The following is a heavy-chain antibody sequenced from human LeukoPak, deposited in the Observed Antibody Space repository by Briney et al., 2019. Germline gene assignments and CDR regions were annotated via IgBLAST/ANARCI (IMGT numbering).Heavy chain of an antibody. J-gene: IGHJ5*02. CDR3: ARAPYYRKGYNRPSWFDP. V-gene: IGHV1-18*01. D-gene: IGHD1-1*01. CDR2: ISAYNGNT. Sequence: GASVKVSCKAPGGTFSSYAISWVRQAPGQGLEWMGWISAYNGNTNYAQKLQGRVTMTTGTSTSTAYMELRSLRSDDTAVYYCARAPYYRKGYNRPSWFDPWGQGTLVTVSS. CDR1: GGTFSSYA.